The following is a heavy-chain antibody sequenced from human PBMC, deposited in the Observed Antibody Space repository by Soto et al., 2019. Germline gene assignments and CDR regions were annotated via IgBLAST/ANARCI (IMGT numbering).Heavy chain of an antibody. V-gene: IGHV4-30-2*01. CDR3: ARDHWSGPIDY. CDR2: IYHSGST. J-gene: IGHJ4*02. Sequence: QLQLQESGSGLVKPSQTLSLTCAVSGGSISSGGYSWSWIRQPPGKGLEWIGYIYHSGSTYYNPSLKSRCTISVDRSKNQFSLKLSSVTAADTAVDYCARDHWSGPIDYWGQGTLVTVSS. CDR1: GGSISSGGYS. D-gene: IGHD2-8*02.